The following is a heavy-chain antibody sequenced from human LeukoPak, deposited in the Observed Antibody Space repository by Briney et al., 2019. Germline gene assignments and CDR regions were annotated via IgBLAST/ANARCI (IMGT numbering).Heavy chain of an antibody. CDR1: GGTFSSYA. Sequence: SVKVSCKASGGTFSSYAISWVRQAPGQGLEWIGGIIPIFGTTNYAQKFQDRVTITADKSTSTAYMELSSLRSEDTAVYYCARVVGLTGYSSSWYSGYYYYMDVWGKGTTVTVSS. D-gene: IGHD6-13*01. V-gene: IGHV1-69*06. CDR2: IIPIFGTT. J-gene: IGHJ6*03. CDR3: ARVVGLTGYSSSWYSGYYYYMDV.